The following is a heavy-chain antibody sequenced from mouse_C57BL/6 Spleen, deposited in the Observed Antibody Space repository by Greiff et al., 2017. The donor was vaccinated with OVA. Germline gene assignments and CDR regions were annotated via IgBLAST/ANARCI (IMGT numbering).Heavy chain of an antibody. V-gene: IGHV1-55*01. D-gene: IGHD2-5*01. Sequence: QVQLQQSGAELVKPGASVKMSCKASGYTFTSYWITWVKQRPGQGLEWIGDIYPGSGSTNYTEKFKSKATLTVDTSSSTAYMQLSSLTSEDSAVYYCARERPYYSNLAWFAYWGQGTLVTVSA. CDR2: IYPGSGST. CDR1: GYTFTSYW. CDR3: ARERPYYSNLAWFAY. J-gene: IGHJ3*01.